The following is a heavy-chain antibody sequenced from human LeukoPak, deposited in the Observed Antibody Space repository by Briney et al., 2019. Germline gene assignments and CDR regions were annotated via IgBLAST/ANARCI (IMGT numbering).Heavy chain of an antibody. J-gene: IGHJ1*01. CDR2: IYSGGST. CDR3: ARDLLYYDILTGYASAEYFQH. D-gene: IGHD3-9*01. V-gene: IGHV3-53*01. CDR1: GFTVSSNY. Sequence: PGGSLRLSCAASGFTVSSNYMSWVRQAPGKGLEWVSVIYSGGSTYYADSVKGRFTISRDNSKNTLYLQMNSLRAEDTAVYYCARDLLYYDILTGYASAEYFQHWGQGTLVTVSS.